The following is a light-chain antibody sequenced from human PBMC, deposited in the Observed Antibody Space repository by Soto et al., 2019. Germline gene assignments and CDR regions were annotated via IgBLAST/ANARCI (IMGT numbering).Light chain of an antibody. V-gene: IGKV3-20*01. Sequence: EIVLTQSPGTLSLSPGERATLSCRASQSVSSSYLAWYQQKPDQPPRLLIYGASSRATGIPNRFSGSGSGTDFTLTISRLEPEDFAEYYCQQYGSSPQTFGQGTKLEIK. J-gene: IGKJ2*01. CDR1: QSVSSSY. CDR3: QQYGSSPQT. CDR2: GAS.